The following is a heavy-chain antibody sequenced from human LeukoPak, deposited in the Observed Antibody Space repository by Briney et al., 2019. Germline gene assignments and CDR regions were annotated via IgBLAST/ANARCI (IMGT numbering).Heavy chain of an antibody. CDR1: GYSINNGYY. CDR2: ISHSERT. V-gene: IGHV4-38-2*02. CDR3: TRDPEARALI. D-gene: IGHD2-8*01. J-gene: IGHJ4*02. Sequence: PSETLSLTCTVSGYSINNGYYWGWIRQPPGKGLEWIGSISHSERTYFNPSLKSRVTISLDSSKNQFSLRLTSVTAADTAVYYCTRDPEARALIWGQGALVIVSS.